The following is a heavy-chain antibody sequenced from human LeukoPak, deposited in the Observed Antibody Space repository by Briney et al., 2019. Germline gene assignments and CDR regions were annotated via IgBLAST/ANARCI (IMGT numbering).Heavy chain of an antibody. CDR3: AKAICYYYYMDV. Sequence: PGGSLRLSCAASGFTFSSYGMHWVRQAPGKGLEWVAFIRYDGNNKYYADSVKGRFTISRDNSKNTLYLQMNSLRAEDTAMYYCAKAICYYYYMDVWGKGTTVTVSS. D-gene: IGHD5-24*01. J-gene: IGHJ6*03. CDR2: IRYDGNNK. V-gene: IGHV3-30*02. CDR1: GFTFSSYG.